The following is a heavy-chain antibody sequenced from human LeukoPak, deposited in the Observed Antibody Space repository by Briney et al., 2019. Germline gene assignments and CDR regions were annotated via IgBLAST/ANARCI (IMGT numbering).Heavy chain of an antibody. CDR1: RYSFTSYW. CDR2: IYPGDSDT. J-gene: IGHJ4*02. CDR3: AIASQDSSSWYDY. Sequence: GESLKISCKGSRYSFTSYWIGWVRQMPGKGLEWMGIIYPGDSDTRYSPSFQGQVTISADKSISTAYLQWSSLKASDTAMYYCAIASQDSSSWYDYWGQGTLVTVSS. V-gene: IGHV5-51*01. D-gene: IGHD6-13*01.